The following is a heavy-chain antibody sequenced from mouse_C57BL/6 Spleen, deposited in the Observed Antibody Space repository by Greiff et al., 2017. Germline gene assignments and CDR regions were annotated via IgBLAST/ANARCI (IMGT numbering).Heavy chain of an antibody. Sequence: VQLQQPGAELVKPGASVKMSCKASGYTFTSYWITWVKQRPGQGLEWIGDIYPGSGSTNYNEKFKSKATLTVDTSSSTAYMQLSSLTSEDSAVYYCARGVTTVDYYAMDYWGQGTSVTVSS. J-gene: IGHJ4*01. CDR3: ARGVTTVDYYAMDY. CDR2: IYPGSGST. CDR1: GYTFTSYW. V-gene: IGHV1-55*01. D-gene: IGHD1-1*01.